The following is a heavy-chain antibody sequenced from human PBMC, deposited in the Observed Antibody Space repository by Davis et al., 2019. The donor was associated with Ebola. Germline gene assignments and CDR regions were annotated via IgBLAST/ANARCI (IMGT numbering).Heavy chain of an antibody. J-gene: IGHJ4*02. CDR2: IKQDGSEK. CDR1: GFTFSSYW. D-gene: IGHD3-22*01. V-gene: IGHV3-7*01. CDR3: ARVYDSSGYWPFDY. Sequence: GESLKISCTASGFTFSSYWMSWVRQAPGKGLEWVANIKQDGSEKYYVDSVKGRFSISRDNAKNSLYLQMNSLRAEDTAVYYCARVYDSSGYWPFDYWGQGTLVTVSS.